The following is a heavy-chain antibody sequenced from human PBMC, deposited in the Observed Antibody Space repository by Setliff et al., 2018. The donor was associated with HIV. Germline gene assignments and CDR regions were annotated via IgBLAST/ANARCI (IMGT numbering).Heavy chain of an antibody. CDR3: ARMTYYYDSSGYRENWFDP. D-gene: IGHD3-22*01. Sequence: SETLSLTCAVYGGSFSGYFWSWIRQPPGKGLEWIGDINHSGNTYYNPSLKSRVTISVDTSKNHFSLKLSSVTAADTAVYYCARMTYYYDSSGYRENWFDPWGQGTLVTVSS. CDR1: GGSFSGYF. J-gene: IGHJ5*02. V-gene: IGHV4-34*01. CDR2: INHSGNT.